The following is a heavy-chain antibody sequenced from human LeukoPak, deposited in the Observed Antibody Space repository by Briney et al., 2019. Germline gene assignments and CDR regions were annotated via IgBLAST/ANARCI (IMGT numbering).Heavy chain of an antibody. D-gene: IGHD6-13*01. CDR3: ARTIAAAAYFDY. CDR1: GGSMSSYY. CDR2: IYTSGST. Sequence: KPSETLSLTCTVSGGSMSSYYWSWIRQPAGKGLECIGRIYTSGSTNYNPSLKSRVTMSVDTSKNQFSLKLSSVTAADTAVYYCARTIAAAAYFDYWGQGTLVTVSS. V-gene: IGHV4-4*07. J-gene: IGHJ4*02.